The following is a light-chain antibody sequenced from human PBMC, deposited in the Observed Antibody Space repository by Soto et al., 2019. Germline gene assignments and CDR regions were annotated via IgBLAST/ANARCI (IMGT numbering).Light chain of an antibody. Sequence: DIQMTQSPSSLSASVGDRVTITCQASQDISTYLNWYQQKPGKAPKLLIYDASNLETGVPSRFSGSGSGTDFTLTISSLQPEDFATYYCQQANSFPLTFGGGTKVEIK. CDR1: QDISTY. CDR3: QQANSFPLT. V-gene: IGKV1-33*01. CDR2: DAS. J-gene: IGKJ4*01.